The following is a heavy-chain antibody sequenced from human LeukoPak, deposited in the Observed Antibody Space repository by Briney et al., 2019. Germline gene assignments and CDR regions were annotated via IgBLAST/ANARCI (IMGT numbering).Heavy chain of an antibody. Sequence: GGSLRLSLPASGFTFSSYWMHWFRQAPGKGRGGFSRINSDGSSTSYADSVKGRFTISRDNAKNTLYLQMNSLRAEDTAVYYCARDLIVGAVYYYYGMDVWGQGTTVTVSS. CDR1: GFTFSSYW. CDR3: ARDLIVGAVYYYYGMDV. J-gene: IGHJ6*02. CDR2: INSDGSST. D-gene: IGHD1-26*01. V-gene: IGHV3-74*01.